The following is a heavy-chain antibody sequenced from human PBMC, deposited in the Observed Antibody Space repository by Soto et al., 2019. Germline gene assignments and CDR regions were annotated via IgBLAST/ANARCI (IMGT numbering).Heavy chain of an antibody. CDR3: ARGSSGWSVYYYFDY. CDR1: GGSISSYY. CDR2: IYYSGST. Sequence: QVQLQESGPGLVKPSETLSLTCTVSGGSISSYYWSWIRQPPGKGLEWIGYIYYSGSTNYNPSLKSRVTLSVDTSKNPFSLKLSSVTAADTAVYYCARGSSGWSVYYYFDYWGQGTLVTVSS. J-gene: IGHJ4*02. D-gene: IGHD6-19*01. V-gene: IGHV4-59*01.